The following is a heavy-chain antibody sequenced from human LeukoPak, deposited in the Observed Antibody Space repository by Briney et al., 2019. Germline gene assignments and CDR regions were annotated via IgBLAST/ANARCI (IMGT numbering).Heavy chain of an antibody. Sequence: PGRSLRLSCAASGFTFSSYGMHWVRQAPGKGLEWVAVISYDGSNKYYADSVKGRFTISRDNSKNTLYLQMNSLRAEDTAVYYCARSAHYDILTGVDYWGQGTLVTVSP. CDR1: GFTFSSYG. V-gene: IGHV3-30*03. CDR2: ISYDGSNK. CDR3: ARSAHYDILTGVDY. D-gene: IGHD3-9*01. J-gene: IGHJ4*02.